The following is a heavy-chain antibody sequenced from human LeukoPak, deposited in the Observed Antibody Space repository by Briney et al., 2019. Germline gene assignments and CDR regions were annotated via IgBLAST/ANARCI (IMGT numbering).Heavy chain of an antibody. CDR3: AKKAGGSGYPYYFDY. Sequence: GGSLRLSCAASGFTFSSYAMSWVRQAAGKGLEWVSAISGSGGSTYYADSVKGRFTISRDNSKNTLYLQMNSLRAEDTAIYYCAKKAGGSGYPYYFDYWGQGTLVTVSS. J-gene: IGHJ4*02. CDR2: ISGSGGST. V-gene: IGHV3-23*01. CDR1: GFTFSSYA. D-gene: IGHD3-22*01.